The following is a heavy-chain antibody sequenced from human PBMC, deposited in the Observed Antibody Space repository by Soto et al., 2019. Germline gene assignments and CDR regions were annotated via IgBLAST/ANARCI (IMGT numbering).Heavy chain of an antibody. CDR2: IYYTGRT. CDR1: GGSVSSGSYY. J-gene: IGHJ4*02. Sequence: PSETLSPTCIVSGGSVSSGSYYWSWIRQPPGKGLEWIGFIYYTGRTSYNPSLKSRVTISVDTSNNQFSLKLSSVTAADTAVYFCATMSSSGHPLDYWGRGTLVTVSS. D-gene: IGHD3-22*01. V-gene: IGHV4-61*01. CDR3: ATMSSSGHPLDY.